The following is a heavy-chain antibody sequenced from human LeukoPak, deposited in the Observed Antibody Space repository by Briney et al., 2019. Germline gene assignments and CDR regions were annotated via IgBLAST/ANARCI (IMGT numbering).Heavy chain of an antibody. D-gene: IGHD3-22*01. CDR2: IHTSVST. J-gene: IGHJ4*02. CDR3: ARDRYYYDSSGYYSLDY. V-gene: IGHV4-4*07. CDR1: GGSITSYY. Sequence: PSETLSLTCTVSGGSITSYYWSWIRQPAGKGLEWIGRIHTSVSTNYNPSLKSRVTMSVDTSKNQFSLKLSSVTAADTAVYYCARDRYYYDSSGYYSLDYWGQGTLVTVSS.